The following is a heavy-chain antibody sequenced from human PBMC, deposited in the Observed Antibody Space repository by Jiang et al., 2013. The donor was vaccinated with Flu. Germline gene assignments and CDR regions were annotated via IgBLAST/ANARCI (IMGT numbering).Heavy chain of an antibody. CDR2: IYYSGSL. D-gene: IGHD5-18*01. V-gene: IGHV4-59*01. J-gene: IGHJ4*02. Sequence: TCTVSGASISTNYWSWIRQPPGKGLEWIGYIYYSGSLNYNPSLKSRVTISVDTSKNQFSLKLSSVTAADTAVYYCARGVRGGYSYGYNYWGQGTLVTVSS. CDR1: GASISTNY. CDR3: ARGVRGGYSYGYNY.